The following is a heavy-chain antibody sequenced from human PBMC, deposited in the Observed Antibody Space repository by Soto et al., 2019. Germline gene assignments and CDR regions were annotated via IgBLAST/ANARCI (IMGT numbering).Heavy chain of an antibody. Sequence: GGSLRLSCAASGFSFSNYAMHWVRQAPGKGLEWVAVISYDGSNKYYADSVKGRFTISRDNSKNTLYLQMNSLRVEDTAVCYCARCPIGYCSGGNCKDYYFGLDVWGPGTTVTVSS. CDR2: ISYDGSNK. CDR1: GFSFSNYA. CDR3: ARCPIGYCSGGNCKDYYFGLDV. J-gene: IGHJ6*02. V-gene: IGHV3-30-3*01. D-gene: IGHD2-15*01.